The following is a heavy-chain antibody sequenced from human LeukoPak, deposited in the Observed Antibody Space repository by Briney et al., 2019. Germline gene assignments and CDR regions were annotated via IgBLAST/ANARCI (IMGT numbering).Heavy chain of an antibody. CDR2: VNSNGGT. CDR1: GGSISTYS. V-gene: IGHV4-59*01. J-gene: IGHJ5*02. CDR3: ARDAGGTWFDP. Sequence: SETLSLTCTVSGGSISTYSWNWIRQPPGQELKGIGYVNSNGGTYNNPSLKSRVTVSLDMSKNQFSLKLSSATAADTAVYYCARDAGGTWFDPWGQGILVTVSS.